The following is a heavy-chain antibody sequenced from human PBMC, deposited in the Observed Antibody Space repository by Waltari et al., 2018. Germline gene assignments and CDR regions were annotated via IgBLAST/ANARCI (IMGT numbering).Heavy chain of an antibody. D-gene: IGHD5-18*01. J-gene: IGHJ4*02. CDR2: INHGGST. V-gene: IGHV4-34*01. CDR3: ARGYSNGYGPGDY. Sequence: QVQLQQWGAGLLKPSETLSLTCAVYGGSLRTYFWSWIRQPPGKGLEWIGEINHGGSTNYNPSLKRRVTISVDTSKNQFSLKLRSVTAADTAVYYCARGYSNGYGPGDYWGQGTLVTVSS. CDR1: GGSLRTYF.